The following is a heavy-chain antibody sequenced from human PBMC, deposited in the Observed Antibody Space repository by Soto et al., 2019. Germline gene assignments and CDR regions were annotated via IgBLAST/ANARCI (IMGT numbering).Heavy chain of an antibody. J-gene: IGHJ4*02. D-gene: IGHD2-15*01. CDR3: AKGGPDGFCSGGRCYFDY. CDR2: ISWNSNII. V-gene: IGHV3-9*01. CDR1: GFTFDDYA. Sequence: VQLVESGGGLVQPGRSLRLSCAASGFTFDDYAMHWVRRVPGKGLEWVSSISWNSNIIGYADSVKGRVTISGDNAKNSLYLQMNSLRLEDTALYYCAKGGPDGFCSGGRCYFDYWGQGTLVTVSS.